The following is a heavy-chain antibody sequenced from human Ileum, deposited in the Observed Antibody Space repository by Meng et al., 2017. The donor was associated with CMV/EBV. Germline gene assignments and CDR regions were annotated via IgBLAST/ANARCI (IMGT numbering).Heavy chain of an antibody. CDR1: GGSISSSSYY. CDR3: ARDPGLTGYYDFWSGYYGYYYYGMDV. J-gene: IGHJ6*02. Sequence: GSLRLSCTVSGGSISSSSYYWGWIRQPPGKGLEWIGSIYYSGSTYYNPSLKSRVTISVDTSKNQFSLKLSSVTAADTAVYYCARDPGLTGYYDFWSGYYGYYYYGMDVWGQGTTVTVSS. D-gene: IGHD3-3*01. CDR2: IYYSGST. V-gene: IGHV4-39*07.